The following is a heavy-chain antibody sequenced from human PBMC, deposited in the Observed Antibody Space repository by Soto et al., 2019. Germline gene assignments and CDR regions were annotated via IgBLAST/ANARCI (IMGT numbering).Heavy chain of an antibody. V-gene: IGHV1-69*06. CDR2: IIPIFGTA. CDR3: ARNYDSSGYYSSHWYFDL. CDR1: GGTFSSYA. J-gene: IGHJ2*01. D-gene: IGHD3-22*01. Sequence: ASVQVSCKASGGTFSSYAISWVRQAPGQGLEWMGGIIPIFGTANYAQKFQGRVTITADKSTSTAYMELSSLRSEDTAVYYCARNYDSSGYYSSHWYFDLRGRGTLVTVSS.